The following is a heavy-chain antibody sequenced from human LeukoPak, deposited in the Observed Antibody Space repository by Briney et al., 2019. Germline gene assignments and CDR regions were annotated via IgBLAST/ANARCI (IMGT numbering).Heavy chain of an antibody. CDR2: IIPIFGTA. CDR3: AISVVGIAAAGIFDY. J-gene: IGHJ4*02. CDR1: GGTFSSYA. Sequence: VKVSCKASGGTFSSYAISWVRQAPGQGLEWMGGIIPIFGTANYAQKFQGRVTITTAESTSTAYMELSSLRSEDTAVYYCAISVVGIAAAGIFDYWGQGTLVTVSS. V-gene: IGHV1-69*05. D-gene: IGHD6-13*01.